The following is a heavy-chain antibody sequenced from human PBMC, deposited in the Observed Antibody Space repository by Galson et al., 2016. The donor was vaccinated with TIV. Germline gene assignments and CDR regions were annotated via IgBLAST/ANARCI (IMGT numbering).Heavy chain of an antibody. J-gene: IGHJ4*02. Sequence: SLRLSCAVSGFSLKDYGTHWVRQAPGKGLEWVAVIGYDGTTKYYADSVNGRFTISRDTSTNTLSLRMDSLIGEDTAMYYCARSAAFGTGIWYVFDYWGQGSMVTASS. CDR3: ARSAAFGTGIWYVFDY. D-gene: IGHD3-3*02. CDR2: IGYDGTTK. V-gene: IGHV3-33*01. CDR1: GFSLKDYG.